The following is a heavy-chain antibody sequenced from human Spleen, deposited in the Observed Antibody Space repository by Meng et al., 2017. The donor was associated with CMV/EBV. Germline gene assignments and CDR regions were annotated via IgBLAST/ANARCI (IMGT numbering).Heavy chain of an antibody. CDR2: IYYSGST. D-gene: IGHD5-24*01. V-gene: IGHV4-31*03. J-gene: IGHJ6*02. CDR1: GDSISSGAHY. Sequence: SETLSLTCTVSGDSISSGAHYWSWIRQLPGKGLEWIGYIYYSGSTYYSPSLKSRLTMSVDTSKNHFSLNLSSVTAADTAVYYCARGWGMDVWGQGTTVTVSS. CDR3: ARGWGMDV.